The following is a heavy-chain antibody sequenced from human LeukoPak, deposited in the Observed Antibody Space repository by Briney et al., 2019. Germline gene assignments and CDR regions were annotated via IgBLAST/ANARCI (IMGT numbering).Heavy chain of an antibody. J-gene: IGHJ3*02. V-gene: IGHV3-23*01. Sequence: PGGSLRLSCAASGFTFSSYAMSWVRQAPGKRLEWVSAISGGGGSTYYADSVKGRFTISRDNSKNTLYLQMNSLRAEDTAVYYCATEPAQYYYDSSGRWHAFDIWGQGTMVTVSS. CDR3: ATEPAQYYYDSSGRWHAFDI. CDR1: GFTFSSYA. D-gene: IGHD3-22*01. CDR2: ISGGGGST.